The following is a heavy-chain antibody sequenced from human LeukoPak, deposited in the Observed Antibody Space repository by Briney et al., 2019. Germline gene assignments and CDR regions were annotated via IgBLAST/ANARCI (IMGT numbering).Heavy chain of an antibody. D-gene: IGHD5-12*01. J-gene: IGHJ4*02. CDR2: IYYRGST. Sequence: PSETLSLTCTVSGGSVSSYYWNWIRQPPGKGLEWIGYIYYRGSTNYNPSLKSRVTISVDTSKNQFSLKLSSATATDTAMYYCARRDDYKSPLFDYWGQGPLVTVSS. V-gene: IGHV4-59*02. CDR3: ARRDDYKSPLFDY. CDR1: GGSVSSYY.